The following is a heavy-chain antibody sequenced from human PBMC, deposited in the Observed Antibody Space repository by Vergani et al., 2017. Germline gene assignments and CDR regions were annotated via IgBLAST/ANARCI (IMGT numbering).Heavy chain of an antibody. CDR1: GAPISYWC. CDR2: LCPSGST. CDR3: ATGAGPFDI. D-gene: IGHD7-27*01. V-gene: IGHV4-4*07. Sequence: QVQMQESGPGLVKTSETLSLICCASGAPISYWCWSWLRQPAGKGLEWIGRLCPSGSTNYKPSLKSRVTISIDKSKNQFSLKLTSVTAADTAVYYCATGAGPFDIWGQGTLVTVSS. J-gene: IGHJ4*02.